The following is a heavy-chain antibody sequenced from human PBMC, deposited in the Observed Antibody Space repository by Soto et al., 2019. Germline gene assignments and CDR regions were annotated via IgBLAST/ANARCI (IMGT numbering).Heavy chain of an antibody. J-gene: IGHJ6*02. Sequence: GGSLSLSCTASGFTFNSYGFNWVRQAPGKGLEWVAVIWYDGNTKYYADSVKGRFTISRDNLRSTVYLQMNSLTAEDTAVYYCARPLVAPVAGPYYYGMDVWGQGTTVTVYS. V-gene: IGHV3-33*01. D-gene: IGHD6-19*01. CDR1: GFTFNSYG. CDR3: ARPLVAPVAGPYYYGMDV. CDR2: IWYDGNTK.